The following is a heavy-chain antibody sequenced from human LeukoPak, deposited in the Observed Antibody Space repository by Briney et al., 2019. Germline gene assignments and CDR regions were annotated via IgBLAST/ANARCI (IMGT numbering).Heavy chain of an antibody. CDR1: GGSISGYY. CDR3: ARHSNLGPTVAARLDYYAMDV. D-gene: IGHD6-6*01. Sequence: SETLSLTCTVSGGSISGYYCSWVRQPPGKALEWIAYIYSSGNGTYHPSLKSRDTISLDPYKNQLSLELRSVTAADTDIYYCARHSNLGPTVAARLDYYAMDVWGQGTTVTVFS. CDR2: IYSSGNG. V-gene: IGHV4-59*08. J-gene: IGHJ6*02.